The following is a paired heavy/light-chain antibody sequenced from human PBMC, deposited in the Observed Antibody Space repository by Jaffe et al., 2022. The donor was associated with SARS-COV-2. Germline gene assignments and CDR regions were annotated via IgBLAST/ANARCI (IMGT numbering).Heavy chain of an antibody. D-gene: IGHD1-26*01. CDR3: ARIFGGSHRTPDW. V-gene: IGHV4-59*02. Sequence: QVQLQESGPGLVKPSETLSLTCTVSGDSVSSYYWSWIRQPPGKGLEWIGYISYSGGTNYNPSLKSRVTISIDTSKNQLSLKLTSVTAADTAVYYCARIFGGSHRTPDWWGQGTLVTVSS. J-gene: IGHJ4*02. CDR1: GDSVSSYY. CDR2: ISYSGGT.
Light chain of an antibody. Sequence: DIVMTQSPDSLAVSLGERATINCKSSQSVLYSSNNNNYLTWYQQKPGQPPKLLIYWASTRESGVPDRFSGSGSGTDFTLTISSLQAEDVAVYYCQQYYSAPWTFGQGTKVEIK. CDR1: QSVLYSSNNNNY. V-gene: IGKV4-1*01. CDR2: WAS. CDR3: QQYYSAPWT. J-gene: IGKJ1*01.